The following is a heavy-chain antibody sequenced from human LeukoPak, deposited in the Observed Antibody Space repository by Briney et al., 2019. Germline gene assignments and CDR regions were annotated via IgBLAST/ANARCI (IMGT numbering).Heavy chain of an antibody. V-gene: IGHV3-30*18. D-gene: IGHD6-13*01. CDR2: ISYDGSNK. Sequence: GGSLRLSCAASGFTFSSYGMHWVRQAPGKGLEWVAVISYDGSNKYYADSVKGRFTISRDNSKNTLYLQMNSLRAEDTAVYYCAKDLGLRRQLAVPCWFDPWGQGTLVTVSS. CDR3: AKDLGLRRQLAVPCWFDP. CDR1: GFTFSSYG. J-gene: IGHJ5*02.